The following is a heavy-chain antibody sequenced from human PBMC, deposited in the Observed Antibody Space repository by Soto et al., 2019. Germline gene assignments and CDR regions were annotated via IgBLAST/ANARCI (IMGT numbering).Heavy chain of an antibody. CDR1: GFMFSSFA. CDR2: TRSNGEHT. Sequence: EVQILESGGGMVQPGGSLRLSCAGSGFMFSSFAMTRVRQAPGKGLEWVSTTRSNGEHTYYADSVKGRFTVSRDNSKNTLFLEMSSLRAEDSAIYYCAKDSKSVSVSAARVYGMDVWGQGTTVTVSS. V-gene: IGHV3-23*01. J-gene: IGHJ6*02. D-gene: IGHD2-2*01. CDR3: AKDSKSVSVSAARVYGMDV.